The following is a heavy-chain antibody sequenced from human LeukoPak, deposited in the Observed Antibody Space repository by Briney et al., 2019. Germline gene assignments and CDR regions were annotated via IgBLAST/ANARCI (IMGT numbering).Heavy chain of an antibody. Sequence: PSETLSLTCTVSGGSISSYYWSWIRKPPGKGLEWIGYIYYSGSTNYNPSLKSRVTISVDTSKNQFSLKLSSVTAADTAVYYCARTGAVAHHLYGMDVWGQGTTVTVSS. V-gene: IGHV4-59*08. CDR3: ARTGAVAHHLYGMDV. CDR1: GGSISSYY. CDR2: IYYSGST. J-gene: IGHJ6*02. D-gene: IGHD6-19*01.